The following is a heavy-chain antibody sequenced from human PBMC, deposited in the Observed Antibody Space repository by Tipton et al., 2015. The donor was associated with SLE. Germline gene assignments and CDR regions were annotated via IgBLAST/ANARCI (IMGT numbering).Heavy chain of an antibody. J-gene: IGHJ4*02. Sequence: TLSLTCSVSGDSINSDNFYWNWIRQPAGKGLEWIGYVYGTGNTDYNPSLKSRVTLSVDTSKNQFSLQLTSVTAADTAVYYCARDSTRWSFWGQGTLVTVSS. CDR3: ARDSTRWSF. V-gene: IGHV4-61*10. CDR2: VYGTGNT. CDR1: GDSINSDNFY. D-gene: IGHD2/OR15-2a*01.